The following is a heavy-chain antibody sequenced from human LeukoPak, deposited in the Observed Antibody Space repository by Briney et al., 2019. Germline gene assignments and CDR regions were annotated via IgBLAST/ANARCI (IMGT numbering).Heavy chain of an antibody. CDR1: GGSISRSSYY. CDR2: IYYSGST. V-gene: IGHV4-39*01. D-gene: IGHD3-16*01. CDR3: ARVRWGGLYYFDY. J-gene: IGHJ4*02. Sequence: SETLSLTCTVSGGSISRSSYYWGWIRQPPGKGLEWIGSIYYSGSTYYNPSLKSRVTISGDTSKNQFSLKLSSVTAADTAVYYCARVRWGGLYYFDYWGQGTLVTVSS.